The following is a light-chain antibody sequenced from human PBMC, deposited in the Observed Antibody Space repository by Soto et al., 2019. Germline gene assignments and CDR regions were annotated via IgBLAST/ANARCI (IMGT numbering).Light chain of an antibody. CDR2: GAS. Sequence: VMTQSPATLSVSPGERATLSCRARQSLRSSLAWYQQKPVQAPRLLIYGASTRATGIPARFSGSGSGTEFTLTISSLQSEDFAVYFCQQYNIWPQTFGQGTKVDIK. V-gene: IGKV3-15*01. CDR1: QSLRSS. CDR3: QQYNIWPQT. J-gene: IGKJ1*01.